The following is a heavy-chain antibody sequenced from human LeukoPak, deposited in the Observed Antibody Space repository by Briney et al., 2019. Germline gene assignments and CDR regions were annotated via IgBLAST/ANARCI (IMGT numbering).Heavy chain of an antibody. CDR3: AKDLRDTTQLAIIMDAFDI. D-gene: IGHD6-13*01. CDR1: GFTFSSYA. V-gene: IGHV3-23*01. J-gene: IGHJ3*02. Sequence: GGSLRLSCAASGFTFSSYAMSWVRQAPGKGLEWVSAISGSGGSTYYADSVKGRFTISRDNSKNTLYLQMNSLRAEDTAVYYCAKDLRDTTQLAIIMDAFDIWGQGTMVTVSS. CDR2: ISGSGGST.